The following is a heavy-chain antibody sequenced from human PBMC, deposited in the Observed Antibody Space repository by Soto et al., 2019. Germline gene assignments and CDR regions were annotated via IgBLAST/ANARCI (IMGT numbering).Heavy chain of an antibody. CDR1: GFTFSSYS. CDR3: ARGQPSGYSSGWYGRGSY. Sequence: GGSLRLSCAASGFTFSSYSMNWVRQAPGKGLEWVSYISSSSSTIYYADSVKGRFTISRDNAKNSLYLQMNSLRDEDTAVYYCARGQPSGYSSGWYGRGSYWGQGTLVPVSS. D-gene: IGHD6-19*01. V-gene: IGHV3-48*02. CDR2: ISSSSSTI. J-gene: IGHJ4*02.